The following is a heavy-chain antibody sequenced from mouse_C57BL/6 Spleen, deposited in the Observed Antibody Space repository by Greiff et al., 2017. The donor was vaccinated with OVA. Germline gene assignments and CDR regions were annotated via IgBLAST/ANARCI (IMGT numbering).Heavy chain of an antibody. CDR3: ARGLNHVDWYFDV. CDR1: GYTFTSYW. V-gene: IGHV1-50*01. D-gene: IGHD1-3*01. CDR2: IDPSDSYT. Sequence: QVQLQQPGAELVKPGASVKLSCKASGYTFTSYWMQWVKQRPGQGLEWIGEIDPSDSYTNYNQKFKGKATLTVDTSSSTAYMQLSSLTSEDSAVYYCARGLNHVDWYFDVWGTGTTVTVAS. J-gene: IGHJ1*03.